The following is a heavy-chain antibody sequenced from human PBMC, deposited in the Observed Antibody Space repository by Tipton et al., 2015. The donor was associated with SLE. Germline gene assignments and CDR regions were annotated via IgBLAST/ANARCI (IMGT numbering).Heavy chain of an antibody. V-gene: IGHV3-23*01. CDR1: GFTFSSYA. CDR2: ISDRGERT. Sequence: SLRLSCSGSGFTFSSYAMSWVRQAPGKGLEWVSAISDRGERTYYADSVKGRFTISRDNSKNTLYLQMDRLRVEDTAVYYCADSSTVTPPYWGQGTLVTVSS. J-gene: IGHJ4*02. D-gene: IGHD4-17*01. CDR3: ADSSTVTPPY.